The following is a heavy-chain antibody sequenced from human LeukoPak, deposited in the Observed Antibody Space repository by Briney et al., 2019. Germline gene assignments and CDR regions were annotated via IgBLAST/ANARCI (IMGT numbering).Heavy chain of an antibody. CDR1: GFIFSSYP. J-gene: IGHJ4*02. D-gene: IGHD2-15*01. CDR3: AKVSFCSGGSCYFFDS. V-gene: IGHV3-23*01. Sequence: HGGSLRLSCAVSGFIFSSYPMSWVRQAPGKGLEWVSAISDSDGSTYYADSVKGRFSISRDNSYNRLYLQLNSLRAEDTAVYYCAKVSFCSGGSCYFFDSWGQGTLVTVSS. CDR2: ISDSDGST.